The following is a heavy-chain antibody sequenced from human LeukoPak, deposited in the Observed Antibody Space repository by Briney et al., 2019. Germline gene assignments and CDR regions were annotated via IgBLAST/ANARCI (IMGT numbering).Heavy chain of an antibody. V-gene: IGHV3-48*01. J-gene: IGHJ4*02. CDR1: GFTFSSYS. CDR2: ISSSSSTI. D-gene: IGHD1-20*01. Sequence: GGSLRLSCAASGFTFSSYSMNWVRQAPGKGLEWVSYISSSSSTIYYADSVKGRFTISRDNAKNSLYLQMNSLRAEDTAVYYCARGGGTHSWNPIDYWGQGTLVTVSS. CDR3: ARGGGTHSWNPIDY.